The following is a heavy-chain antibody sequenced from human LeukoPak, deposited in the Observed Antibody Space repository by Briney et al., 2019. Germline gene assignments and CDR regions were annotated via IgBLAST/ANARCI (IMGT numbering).Heavy chain of an antibody. Sequence: ASVKVSCKASGYTFTSYDINWVRQATGQGLEWMGWMNPNSGNTGYAQKFQGRVTITRNTSISTAYMELSSLRSEDTAVYYCARDIGYSSSWYRGWFDPGGQGTLVTVSS. V-gene: IGHV1-8*03. D-gene: IGHD6-13*01. CDR2: MNPNSGNT. CDR3: ARDIGYSSSWYRGWFDP. CDR1: GYTFTSYD. J-gene: IGHJ5*02.